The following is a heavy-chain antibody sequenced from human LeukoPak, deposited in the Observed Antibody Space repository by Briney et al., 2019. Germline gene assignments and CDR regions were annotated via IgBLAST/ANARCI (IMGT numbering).Heavy chain of an antibody. CDR3: AKDYAYYYVDYYYGMDV. D-gene: IGHD3-10*02. Sequence: PGRSLRLSCAASGFTFCSYGMHWVRQAPGKGLEWVAVISYDGSNKYYADSVKGRFTISRDNSKNTLYLQMNSLRAEDTAVYYCAKDYAYYYVDYYYGMDVWGKGTTVTVSS. J-gene: IGHJ6*04. CDR1: GFTFCSYG. V-gene: IGHV3-30*18. CDR2: ISYDGSNK.